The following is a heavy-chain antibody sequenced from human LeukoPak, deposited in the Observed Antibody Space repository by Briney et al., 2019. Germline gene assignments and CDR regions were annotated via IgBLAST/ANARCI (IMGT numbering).Heavy chain of an antibody. J-gene: IGHJ4*02. CDR1: GFTFDDYA. CDR3: AKVGDILTGSFFDY. CDR2: ISWNSGSI. D-gene: IGHD3-9*01. V-gene: IGHV3-9*01. Sequence: GGSLRLSCAASGFTFDDYAMRWVRQAPGKGLEWVSGISWNSGSIGYADSVKGRFTISRDNAKNSLYLQMNSLRAEDTALYYCAKVGDILTGSFFDYWGQGTLVTVSS.